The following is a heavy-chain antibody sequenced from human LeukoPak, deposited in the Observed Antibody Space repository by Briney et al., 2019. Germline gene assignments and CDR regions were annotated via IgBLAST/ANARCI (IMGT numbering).Heavy chain of an antibody. CDR2: VDHSGYT. D-gene: IGHD3-10*01. J-gene: IGHJ4*02. CDR1: GGSISSTNW. CDR3: ARDVWVRGVIISDY. Sequence: SGTLSLTCAVSGGSISSTNWWTWVRQPPGKGLEWIGEVDHSGYTNYNPSLKSRVTISVVKSKNHFSLKLSSVTAADTAIYYCARDVWVRGVIISDYWGQGTLVTVSS. V-gene: IGHV4-4*02.